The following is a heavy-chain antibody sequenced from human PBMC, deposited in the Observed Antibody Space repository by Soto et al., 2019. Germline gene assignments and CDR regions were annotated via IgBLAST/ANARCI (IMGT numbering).Heavy chain of an antibody. V-gene: IGHV1-18*04. Sequence: ASVKVSCKASGYTFTSYGISWVRQAPGQGLEWMGWISSYNGNTNYAQKVQGRVTLTTDTSTSTTYMELRSLRSDDTAVYYCARGPRYCSTTTCFSGVTWFDPWGQGSLVTVSS. D-gene: IGHD2-2*01. J-gene: IGHJ5*02. CDR3: ARGPRYCSTTTCFSGVTWFDP. CDR2: ISSYNGNT. CDR1: GYTFTSYG.